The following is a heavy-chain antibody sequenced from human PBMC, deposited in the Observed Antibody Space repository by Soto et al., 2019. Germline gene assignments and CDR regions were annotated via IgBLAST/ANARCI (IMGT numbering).Heavy chain of an antibody. D-gene: IGHD2-15*01. V-gene: IGHV1-69*02. J-gene: IGHJ3*02. CDR1: GGTFSSYT. CDR2: IIPILGIA. CDR3: ARAQDPVGIAVVVAATDAFDI. Sequence: SVKVSCKASGGTFSSYTISWVRQAPGQGLEWMGRIIPILGIANYAQKFQGRVTITADKSTSTAYMELSSLRSEDTAVYYCARAQDPVGIAVVVAATDAFDIWGQGTMVTVSS.